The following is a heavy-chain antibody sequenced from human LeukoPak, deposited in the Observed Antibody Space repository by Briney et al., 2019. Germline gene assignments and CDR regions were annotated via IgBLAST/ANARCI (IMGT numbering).Heavy chain of an antibody. Sequence: GGSLRLSCAASGFTFSSYAMSWVRQAPGKGLEWVSAISGSGGSTYYADSVKGRFTISRDNSKNTLYLQMNSLRAEDTAVYYCATSPLTYCGGDCPIYGMDVWGQGTTVTVSS. CDR3: ATSPLTYCGGDCPIYGMDV. CDR2: ISGSGGST. D-gene: IGHD2-21*02. CDR1: GFTFSSYA. J-gene: IGHJ6*02. V-gene: IGHV3-23*01.